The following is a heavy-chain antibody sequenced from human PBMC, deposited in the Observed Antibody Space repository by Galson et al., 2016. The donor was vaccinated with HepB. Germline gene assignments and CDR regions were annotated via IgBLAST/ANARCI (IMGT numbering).Heavy chain of an antibody. CDR1: GFSFKTFA. D-gene: IGHD7-27*01. J-gene: IGHJ6*04. CDR2: ITAAATNT. Sequence: SLRLSCAASGFSFKTFAMNWVRQAPGKGLEWVSSITAAATNTFDADSVRGRFTISRDNSKNALYLQMDGLRDDDTAVYYGAKDLAGSSPYYDGMDVWGNGTTVSVAS. V-gene: IGHV3-23*01. CDR3: AKDLAGSSPYYDGMDV.